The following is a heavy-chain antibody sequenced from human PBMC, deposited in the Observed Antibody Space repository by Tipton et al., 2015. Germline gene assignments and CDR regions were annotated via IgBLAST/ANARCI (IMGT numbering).Heavy chain of an antibody. J-gene: IGHJ5*02. V-gene: IGHV3-23*01. Sequence: SLRLSCAASGFTFSSYEMNWVRQAPGKGLEWVSGIGASGEHTYYADSVKVRFAISRDNSKNTLHLHMSSLRADDTAVYYCARSLFPETAGLENWFDPWGQGTLVTASS. CDR1: GFTFSSYE. CDR2: IGASGEHT. CDR3: ARSLFPETAGLENWFDP. D-gene: IGHD6-13*01.